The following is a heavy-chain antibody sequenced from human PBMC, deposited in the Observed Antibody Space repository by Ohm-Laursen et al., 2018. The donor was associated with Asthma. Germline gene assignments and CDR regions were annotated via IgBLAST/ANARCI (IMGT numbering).Heavy chain of an antibody. Sequence: GASVKVSCKASGFTFTSSAVQWVRQTRGQRLEWIGWIVVGSGNTNYAQKFQERVTITRDMSTSTAYMELSSLRSEDTAVYYCAASPELDQNAFDIWGQGTMVTVSS. CDR3: AASPELDQNAFDI. D-gene: IGHD1-7*01. J-gene: IGHJ3*02. CDR1: GFTFTSSA. V-gene: IGHV1-58*01. CDR2: IVVGSGNT.